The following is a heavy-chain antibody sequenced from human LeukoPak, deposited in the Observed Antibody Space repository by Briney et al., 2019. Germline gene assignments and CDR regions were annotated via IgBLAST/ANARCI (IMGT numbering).Heavy chain of an antibody. D-gene: IGHD2-2*01. Sequence: SQTLSLTCAISGDSVPSNSAAWNWIRQSPSRGLEWLGRTYYRSKWYNDYAVSVKSRITINPDTSKNQFSLQLNSVTPEDTAVYYCARDRYCSSTSCYWRDYFDYWGQGTLVTVSS. CDR3: ARDRYCSSTSCYWRDYFDY. V-gene: IGHV6-1*01. J-gene: IGHJ4*02. CDR1: GDSVPSNSAA. CDR2: TYYRSKWYN.